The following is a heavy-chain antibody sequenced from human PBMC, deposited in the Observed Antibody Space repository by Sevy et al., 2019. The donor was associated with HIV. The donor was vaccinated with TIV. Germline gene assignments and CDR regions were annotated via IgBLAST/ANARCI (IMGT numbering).Heavy chain of an antibody. CDR2: IWHDGTKK. CDR3: VGGTPDEDGTTLDS. J-gene: IGHJ4*02. D-gene: IGHD1-1*01. V-gene: IGHV3-33*01. Sequence: GGSLRLSCAASGFIFSNFGINWVRQAPGKGLEWVAIIWHDGTKKHYLESVKGRFTISRDNSKNTVYLQMNSLRVEDSGTYYCVGGTPDEDGTTLDSWGLGTLVTVSS. CDR1: GFIFSNFG.